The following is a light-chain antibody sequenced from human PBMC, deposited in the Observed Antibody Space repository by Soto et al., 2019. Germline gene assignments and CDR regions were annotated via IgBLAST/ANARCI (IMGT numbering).Light chain of an antibody. J-gene: IGKJ1*01. CDR3: QQYYSYSPERT. V-gene: IGKV1-5*03. CDR2: KAS. CDR1: QSISSW. Sequence: DIQMTQSPSTLSASVGDRVTITCRASQSISSWLAWYQQKPGKAPKLLIYKASSLESGVPSRFSGSGSGTEFTLTISSLQPDDFATYYCQQYYSYSPERTFGQGTKVEIK.